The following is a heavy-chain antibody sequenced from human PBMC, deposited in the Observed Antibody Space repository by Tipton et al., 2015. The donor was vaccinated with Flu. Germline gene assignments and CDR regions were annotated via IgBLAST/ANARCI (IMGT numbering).Heavy chain of an antibody. Sequence: PGLVKPSQTLSLTCAISGDSVSGNTGAWNWIRQSPSRGLEWLGRTYYESEWRRDSAVSMKSRIVINPDTSKNQFSLQLNSVTPEDTAVYYCARDLRGTWDLASWGQGTQVTVSS. D-gene: IGHD1-26*01. J-gene: IGHJ4*02. CDR1: GDSVSGNTGA. CDR2: TYYESEWRR. CDR3: ARDLRGTWDLAS. V-gene: IGHV6-1*01.